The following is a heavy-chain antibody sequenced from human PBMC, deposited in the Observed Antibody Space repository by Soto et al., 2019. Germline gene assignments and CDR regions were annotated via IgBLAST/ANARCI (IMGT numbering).Heavy chain of an antibody. D-gene: IGHD3-22*01. CDR3: ARHGYYDSSGSRTYGMDV. V-gene: IGHV5-51*01. J-gene: IGHJ6*02. Sequence: PGESLKISCNGSGYIFTSYWIGWVRQMPGKGLEWMGIIYPGDSDTRYSPSFQGQVTISADKSISTAYLQWSSLKASDTAMYYCARHGYYDSSGSRTYGMDVWGQGTTVTVSS. CDR2: IYPGDSDT. CDR1: GYIFTSYW.